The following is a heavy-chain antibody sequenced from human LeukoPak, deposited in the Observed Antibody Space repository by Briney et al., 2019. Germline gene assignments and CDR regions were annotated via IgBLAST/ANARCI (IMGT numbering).Heavy chain of an antibody. V-gene: IGHV3-30*14. CDR1: GFIFENFA. Sequence: GTSLRLSCAASGFIFENFALASVRQAPGKGRELLTLISRDGRDKQHAASVKGRFTIARDTSTNTLYLQMDSRRPDDSALYYCARVISTCNSYYCPSDFWGQGTMVTVSS. CDR3: ARVISTCNSYYCPSDF. CDR2: ISRDGRDK. D-gene: IGHD1-26*01. J-gene: IGHJ3*01.